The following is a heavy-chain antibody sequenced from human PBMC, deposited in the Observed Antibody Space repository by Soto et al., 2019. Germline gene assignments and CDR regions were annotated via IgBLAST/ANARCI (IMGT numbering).Heavy chain of an antibody. CDR2: IYFSGST. J-gene: IGHJ4*02. CDR3: ARLEMATIILDY. CDR1: GGSVSSGSYY. Sequence: QVQLQKSGPGLVKPSETLSLTCTVSGGSVSSGSYYWSWIRQPPGKGLEWIGYIYFSGSTNYNPSLKSRVTISVDTSKNQFSLKLSSVTAADTAVYYCARLEMATIILDYWGQGTLVTVSS. V-gene: IGHV4-61*01. D-gene: IGHD5-12*01.